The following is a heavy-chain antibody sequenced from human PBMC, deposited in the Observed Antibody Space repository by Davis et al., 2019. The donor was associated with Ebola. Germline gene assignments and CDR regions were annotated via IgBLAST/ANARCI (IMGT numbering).Heavy chain of an antibody. CDR2: ISSSGSYI. D-gene: IGHD2-2*01. CDR1: GFTFATYP. CDR3: ARDYCDTTTCYDH. Sequence: PGGSLRLSCAASGFTFATYPMTWVRQTPGKGLEWVSSISSSGSYIYYADSVKGRFTISRDNAKNSLYLQMSSLRAEDTSGYYCARDYCDTTTCYDHWGQGSMVTVSS. J-gene: IGHJ4*02. V-gene: IGHV3-21*01.